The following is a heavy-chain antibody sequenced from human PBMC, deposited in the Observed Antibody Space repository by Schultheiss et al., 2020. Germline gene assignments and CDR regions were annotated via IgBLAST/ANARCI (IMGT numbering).Heavy chain of an antibody. CDR2: IYYSGST. CDR3: ARCEYGGYYYYGMDV. V-gene: IGHV4-4*02. D-gene: IGHD4-17*01. CDR1: GGSISSSNW. Sequence: SETLSLTCAVSGGSISSSNWWSWVRQPPGKGLEWIGYIYYSGSTYYNPSLKSRVTISVDTSKNQFSLKLSSVTAADTAVYYCARCEYGGYYYYGMDVWGQGTTVTVSS. J-gene: IGHJ6*02.